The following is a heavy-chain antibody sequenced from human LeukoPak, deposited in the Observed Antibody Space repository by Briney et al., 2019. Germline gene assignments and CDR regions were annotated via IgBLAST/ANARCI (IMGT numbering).Heavy chain of an antibody. J-gene: IGHJ5*02. Sequence: SETLSLTXTVSGGSISSYYWSWIRQPPGKGLEWIGYIYYSGSTNYNPSLKSRVTISVDTSKNHFSLKLSSVTAADTAVYYCARGWFGELSPWFDPWGQGTLVTVSS. CDR3: ARGWFGELSPWFDP. D-gene: IGHD3-10*01. CDR2: IYYSGST. CDR1: GGSISSYY. V-gene: IGHV4-59*01.